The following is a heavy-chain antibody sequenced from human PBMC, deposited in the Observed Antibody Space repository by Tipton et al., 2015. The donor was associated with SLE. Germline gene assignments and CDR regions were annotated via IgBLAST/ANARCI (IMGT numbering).Heavy chain of an antibody. D-gene: IGHD1-26*01. V-gene: IGHV4-59*11. CDR1: GGSITHHY. CDR3: ARTLGAIAHTVYDAFDI. CDR2: IHYSGTT. J-gene: IGHJ3*02. Sequence: TLSLTCTVSGGSITHHYWNWIRQPPGKGLEWIGYIHYSGTTHDNPSPKSRVTMSVDMSKNQFSLRLTSVTAADTAVYYCARTLGAIAHTVYDAFDIWGQGKMVTVSS.